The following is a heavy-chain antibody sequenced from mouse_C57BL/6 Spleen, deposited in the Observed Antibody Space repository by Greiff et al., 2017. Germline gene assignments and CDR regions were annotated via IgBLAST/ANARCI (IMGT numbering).Heavy chain of an antibody. D-gene: IGHD1-1*01. CDR2: INPNNGGT. V-gene: IGHV1-18*01. J-gene: IGHJ4*01. Sequence: VQLQQSGPELVKPGASVKIPCKASGYTFTDYTMDWVKQSHGKSLEWIGDINPNNGGTIYNQKFKGKATLTVDKSSSTAYMELRSLTSEDTAVYYCARRLDYYGSSRLAMDYWGQGTSVTVAS. CDR1: GYTFTDYT. CDR3: ARRLDYYGSSRLAMDY.